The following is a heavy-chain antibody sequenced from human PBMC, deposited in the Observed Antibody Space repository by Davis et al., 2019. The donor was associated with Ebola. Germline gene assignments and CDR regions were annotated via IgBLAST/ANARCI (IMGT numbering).Heavy chain of an antibody. CDR1: GFTFSSYW. CDR3: ARHVTYYDFWSGNYYYYGMDV. CDR2: IKQDGSEK. Sequence: GGSLRLSCTASGFTFSSYWMSWVRQAPGKGLEWVANIKQDGSEKYYVDSVKGRFTISRDNAKNSLYLQMNSLRAEDTAVYYCARHVTYYDFWSGNYYYYGMDVWGQGTTVTVSS. V-gene: IGHV3-7*03. D-gene: IGHD3-3*01. J-gene: IGHJ6*02.